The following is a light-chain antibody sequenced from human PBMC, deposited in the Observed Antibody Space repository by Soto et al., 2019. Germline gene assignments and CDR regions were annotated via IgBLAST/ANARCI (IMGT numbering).Light chain of an antibody. CDR3: SSYTSRDTRV. J-gene: IGLJ1*01. V-gene: IGLV2-14*01. CDR1: SSDVGGYNF. Sequence: QSVLTQPASVSGSPGQSITISCTGNSSDVGGYNFVSWYQQHPDKAPKLMVYEVTKRPSGVSDRFSGSKSGNTASLTISGLQAEDEADYYCSSYTSRDTRVFGTGTKVTVL. CDR2: EVT.